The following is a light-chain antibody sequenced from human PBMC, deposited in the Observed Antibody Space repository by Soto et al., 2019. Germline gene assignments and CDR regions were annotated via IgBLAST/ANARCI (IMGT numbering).Light chain of an antibody. CDR2: AAS. V-gene: IGKV1-39*01. CDR1: QSINNC. J-gene: IGKJ3*01. Sequence: DIQMTQSPSSLSASVGDRVTITCRASQSINNCLNWYQQKPGKAPNLLIYAASSLQSGVPSRFSGSGSGTHFTLTISSLQPEDFATYYCQQGFNTPHTFGPGTEVDIK. CDR3: QQGFNTPHT.